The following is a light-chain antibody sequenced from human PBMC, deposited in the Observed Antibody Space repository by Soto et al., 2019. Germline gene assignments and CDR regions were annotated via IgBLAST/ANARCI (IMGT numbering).Light chain of an antibody. Sequence: QSVLAQPASVSGSPGQSITISCTGTSSDVGSYNYVSWYQQYPGKAPKLMIYDVSNRPSGGSYRFSGSKSGNTASLTISGLQAEDEADYYCSSYTTSSTHVVFGGGTKLTVL. CDR3: SSYTTSSTHVV. CDR1: SSDVGSYNY. J-gene: IGLJ2*01. CDR2: DVS. V-gene: IGLV2-14*01.